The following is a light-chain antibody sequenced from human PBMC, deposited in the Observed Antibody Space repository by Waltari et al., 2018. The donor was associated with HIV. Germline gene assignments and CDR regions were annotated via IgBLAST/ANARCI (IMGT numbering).Light chain of an antibody. CDR3: CSYAGSVV. V-gene: IGLV2-23*02. Sequence: QSALTQPASVSGSPGQSITISCTGTSSDVGNYNLVSWYQQHPGKAPKLMIYEVSKRPSGVSNRFSGSKSGNTASLTSSGLQAEDEADYYCCSYAGSVVFGGGTKLTVL. CDR1: SSDVGNYNL. CDR2: EVS. J-gene: IGLJ2*01.